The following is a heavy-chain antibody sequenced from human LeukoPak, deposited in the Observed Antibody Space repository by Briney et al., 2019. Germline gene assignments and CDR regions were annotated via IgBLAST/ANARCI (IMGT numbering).Heavy chain of an antibody. V-gene: IGHV1-18*01. Sequence: GASVKVSCKASGYTFTSYGISWVRQAPGQGLEWMGWISAYNGNTNYAQKFQGRVTMTRDTSISTAYMELSRLRSDDTAVYYCARDRGITGTDYWGQGTLVTVSS. CDR2: ISAYNGNT. J-gene: IGHJ4*02. CDR3: ARDRGITGTDY. CDR1: GYTFTSYG. D-gene: IGHD1-20*01.